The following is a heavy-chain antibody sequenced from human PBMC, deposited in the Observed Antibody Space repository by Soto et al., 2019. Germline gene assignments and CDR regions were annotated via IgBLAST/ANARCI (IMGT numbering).Heavy chain of an antibody. D-gene: IGHD3-3*01. Sequence: GGSLRLSCAGSGFTFSNANMNWVRQAPGKGLEWISYISSSGSNIYYTDSVKGRLTISRDNSKNTLYLQMNSLRAEDTAVYYCARDLHDFWSGYHYNPLNFDYWGQGTLVTVSS. V-gene: IGHV3-48*01. CDR3: ARDLHDFWSGYHYNPLNFDY. J-gene: IGHJ4*02. CDR1: GFTFSNAN. CDR2: ISSSGSNI.